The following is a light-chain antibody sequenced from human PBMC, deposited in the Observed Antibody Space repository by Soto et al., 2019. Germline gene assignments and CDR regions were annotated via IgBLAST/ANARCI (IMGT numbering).Light chain of an antibody. CDR1: QGIGGY. V-gene: IGKV1-9*01. J-gene: IGKJ4*01. CDR3: QQVNSYPLT. CDR2: ATA. Sequence: DIQLTQSPSSLSANVGDRVTITCRASQGIGGYLAWYQQKPGKAPKNLIYATATLQGGVPSRFSGSASGTDYALTISSLQTEDFATYYCQQVNSYPLTCGGGTKVEIK.